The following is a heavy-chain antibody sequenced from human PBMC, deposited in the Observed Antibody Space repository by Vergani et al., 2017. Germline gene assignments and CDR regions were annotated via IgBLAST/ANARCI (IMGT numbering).Heavy chain of an antibody. Sequence: QVQLVQSGAEVKKPGASVKVSCKASGYTFTGYYMHWVRQAPGQGLEWMGGINPNSGGTNYEQKFQGRVTMTRDTSISTADMELSRLRTDDTAVYYGARDRSSCWYALENYYYYGMDVWGQGTTVTVSS. V-gene: IGHV1-2*02. J-gene: IGHJ6*02. CDR3: ARDRSSCWYALENYYYYGMDV. CDR2: INPNSGGT. CDR1: GYTFTGYY. D-gene: IGHD6-19*01.